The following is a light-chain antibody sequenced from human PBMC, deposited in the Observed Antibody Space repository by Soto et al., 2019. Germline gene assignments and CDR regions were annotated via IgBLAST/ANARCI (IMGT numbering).Light chain of an antibody. CDR1: QSVSNNY. CDR2: GAS. Sequence: EIGLTQSPGTLSLSPGERATVSCRASQSVSNNYLAWYQQKPGQAPRLLTYGASNRATGIPDRFSGSGSGTDFTLTISRLEPEDFAVYYCQQYGSSGTFGQGTKVDIK. J-gene: IGKJ1*01. CDR3: QQYGSSGT. V-gene: IGKV3-20*01.